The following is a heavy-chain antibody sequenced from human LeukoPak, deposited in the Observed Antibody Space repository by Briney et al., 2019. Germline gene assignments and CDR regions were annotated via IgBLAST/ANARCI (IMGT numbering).Heavy chain of an antibody. CDR3: AKDERFLEWLFFDY. Sequence: GGSLRLSCAASGFTFSSYAMSWVRQAPGKGLEWVSAISGSGGSTYYADSVKGRFTISRGNSKNTLYLQMNSLRAEDTAVYYCAKDERFLEWLFFDYWGQGTLVTVSS. CDR2: ISGSGGST. V-gene: IGHV3-23*01. D-gene: IGHD3-3*01. J-gene: IGHJ4*02. CDR1: GFTFSSYA.